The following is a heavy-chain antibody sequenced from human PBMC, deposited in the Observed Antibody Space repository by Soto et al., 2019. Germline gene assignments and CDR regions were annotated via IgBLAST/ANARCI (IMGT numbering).Heavy chain of an antibody. CDR1: GFTFTTSA. Sequence: GASVKVSCKASGFTFTTSAVQWVRQARGQRLEWIGWIVVGSGTTNYAQRFQERVTITRDMSTSTAYMELSSLKSEDTAVYYCADLAYSSAWVWGQGTVVTVSS. CDR3: ADLAYSSAWV. CDR2: IVVGSGTT. D-gene: IGHD6-19*01. J-gene: IGHJ4*02. V-gene: IGHV1-58*01.